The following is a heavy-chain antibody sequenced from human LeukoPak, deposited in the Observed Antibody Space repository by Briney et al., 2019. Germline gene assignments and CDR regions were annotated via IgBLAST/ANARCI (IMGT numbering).Heavy chain of an antibody. CDR1: GYTLTELS. Sequence: ASVKVSCKVSGYTLTELSMHWVRQAPGKGLEWMGGFDPEDGETIYAQKFQGRVTMTEDTSTDTAYMELSSLRSEDTAVYYCATVYQRATTGAFDIWGQGTTVTVSS. J-gene: IGHJ3*02. CDR2: FDPEDGET. CDR3: ATVYQRATTGAFDI. V-gene: IGHV1-24*01. D-gene: IGHD1-26*01.